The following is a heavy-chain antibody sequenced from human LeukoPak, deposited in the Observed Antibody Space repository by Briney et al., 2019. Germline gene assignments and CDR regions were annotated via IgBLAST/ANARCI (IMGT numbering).Heavy chain of an antibody. CDR3: ARDCPVAQTTVTPDY. V-gene: IGHV3-21*01. Sequence: PGGSLRLSCAASGFTFSSYSMNWVRQAPGKGLEWVSSISSSSSYIYYADSVKGRFTISRDNAKNSLYLQINSLRAEDTAVYYCARDCPVAQTTVTPDYWGQGTLVTVSS. CDR2: ISSSSSYI. J-gene: IGHJ4*02. D-gene: IGHD4-17*01. CDR1: GFTFSSYS.